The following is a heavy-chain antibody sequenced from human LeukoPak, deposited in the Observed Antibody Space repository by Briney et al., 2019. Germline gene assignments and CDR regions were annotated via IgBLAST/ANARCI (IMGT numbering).Heavy chain of an antibody. CDR3: ARQSGDQSSAWYFDA. D-gene: IGHD6-19*01. CDR1: GGSLRSSGHW. J-gene: IGHJ4*02. V-gene: IGHV4-39*01. CDR2: IRYSGKV. Sequence: ASETLSLTCTVSGGSLRSSGHWWVWIRQPPGKGLEWIGSIRYSGKVYYNPSLKSRVTTSVDTSTDRFSLRLSSATAADTAIYYCARQSGDQSSAWYFDAWGQGTLVTVSS.